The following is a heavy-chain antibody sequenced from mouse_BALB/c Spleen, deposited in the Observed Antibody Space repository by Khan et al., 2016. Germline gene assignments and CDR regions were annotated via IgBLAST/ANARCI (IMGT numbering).Heavy chain of an antibody. CDR3: AGGITTFFTY. V-gene: IGHV1S56*01. J-gene: IGHJ3*01. CDR2: IYPGDGST. Sequence: QVQLQQSGPELVKPGASVKMSCKASGYTFTNYYMHWVKQRPGQGLEWVGWIYPGDGSTRYNENFKGKTTLTADKSASTAYMWLSSLTSDDSAMYFGAGGITTFFTYWGQGTLVTVSA. D-gene: IGHD2-4*01. CDR1: GYTFTNYY.